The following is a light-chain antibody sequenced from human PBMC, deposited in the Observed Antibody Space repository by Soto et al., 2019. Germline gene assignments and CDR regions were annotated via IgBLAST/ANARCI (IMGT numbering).Light chain of an antibody. CDR2: DVT. CDR1: SSDVGGYKY. V-gene: IGLV2-14*01. J-gene: IGLJ1*01. CDR3: SSYTSINTQV. Sequence: QSALTQPASVSGSPGQSITISCTGTSSDVGGYKYVSWYQQHPRQAPKLIIYDVTNRPSRVSNRFSASKSGNTASLTISGLQAEDVADYYCSSYTSINTQVFGTGPKVTVL.